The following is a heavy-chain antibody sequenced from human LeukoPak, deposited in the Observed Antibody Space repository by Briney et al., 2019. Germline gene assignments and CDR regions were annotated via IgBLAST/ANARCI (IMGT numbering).Heavy chain of an antibody. CDR2: INWDGTNT. V-gene: IGHV3-20*04. J-gene: IGHJ4*02. Sequence: GGSLRLSCAASGGSFGDYGMSWVRQPPGKGLEWVSGINWDGTNTHYADSVKGRFTIARDNAENSLYLQMNSPRDADTAFYYCVKDLSSNWLSFDYWGRGTLVTVSS. CDR1: GGSFGDYG. CDR3: VKDLSSNWLSFDY. D-gene: IGHD1-1*01.